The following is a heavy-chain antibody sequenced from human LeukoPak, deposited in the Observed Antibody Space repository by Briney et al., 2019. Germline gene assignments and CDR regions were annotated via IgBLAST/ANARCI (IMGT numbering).Heavy chain of an antibody. CDR3: ARGRFVLVPSLERWYFDL. V-gene: IGHV3-13*01. Sequence: GGSLRLSCTASGFTFRNYDMHWVRQATGKGLEWVSGIGTEGDTFYPDSVKGRFTISRENAKNSFYLQMNSLRAGDTAVYYCARGRFVLVPSLERWYFDLRSRGTLVTVSS. J-gene: IGHJ2*01. CDR1: GFTFRNYD. CDR2: IGTEGDT. D-gene: IGHD2-8*02.